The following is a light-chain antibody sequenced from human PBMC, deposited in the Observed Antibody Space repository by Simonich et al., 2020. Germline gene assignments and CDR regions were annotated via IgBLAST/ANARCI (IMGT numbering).Light chain of an antibody. Sequence: QSALTQPASVSGSPGQSITISCTGTSSDVGSYTLVPWYQQHPGKAPKLMIYEGRKRPSGVSNRFSGSKSGNTASLTIAGLQAEDEADYYCCSYAGSSTFGVVFGGGTKLTVL. V-gene: IGLV2-23*03. CDR3: CSYAGSSTFGVV. CDR2: EGR. CDR1: SSDVGSYTL. J-gene: IGLJ2*01.